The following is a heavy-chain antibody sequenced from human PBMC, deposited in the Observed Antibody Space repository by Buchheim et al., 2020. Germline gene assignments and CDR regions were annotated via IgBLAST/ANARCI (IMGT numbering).Heavy chain of an antibody. V-gene: IGHV3-23*04. CDR1: GFTFSTYA. J-gene: IGHJ6*02. CDR2: ISGDGGST. Sequence: EVQLVESGGGLVQPGGSLRLSCAVSGFTFSTYALSWVRQAPGKGLEWVSTISGDGGSTYYADSVKGRFTISGDKSKNTLYLQMNSLRAEDTAVYYGSKDISGIVQYFYAMVVWGQGTT. D-gene: IGHD2-15*01. CDR3: SKDISGIVQYFYAMVV.